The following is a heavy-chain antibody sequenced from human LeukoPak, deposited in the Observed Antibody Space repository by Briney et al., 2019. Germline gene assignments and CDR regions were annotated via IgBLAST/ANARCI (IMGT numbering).Heavy chain of an antibody. D-gene: IGHD6-25*01. CDR1: GFTFSSYA. Sequence: PGGSLRLSCAASGFTFSSYAMSWVRQAPGKGLEWVANIKQDGSEKYYVDSVKGRFTISRDNAKNSLYLQMNSLRAEDTAVYYCAKGSGTAEDYWGQGTLVTVSS. CDR2: IKQDGSEK. J-gene: IGHJ4*02. V-gene: IGHV3-7*03. CDR3: AKGSGTAEDY.